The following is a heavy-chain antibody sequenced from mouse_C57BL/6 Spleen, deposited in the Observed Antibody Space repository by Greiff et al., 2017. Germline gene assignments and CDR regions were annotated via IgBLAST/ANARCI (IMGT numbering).Heavy chain of an antibody. CDR1: GFTFSDYY. CDR3: ARHGAYYSNGDYYAMDY. CDR2: ISNGGGST. J-gene: IGHJ4*01. Sequence: EVMLVESGGGLVQPGGSLKLSCAASGFTFSDYYMYWVRQTPEQRLEWVAYISNGGGSTYYPDTVKGRFTISRDNATNTLYLQMSRLKSEDTAMYYCARHGAYYSNGDYYAMDYWGQGTSVTVSS. V-gene: IGHV5-12*01. D-gene: IGHD2-5*01.